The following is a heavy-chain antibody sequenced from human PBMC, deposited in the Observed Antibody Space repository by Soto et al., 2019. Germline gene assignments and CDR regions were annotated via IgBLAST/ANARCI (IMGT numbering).Heavy chain of an antibody. CDR2: IYYSGST. Sequence: QVQLQESGPGLVKPSETLSLTCTVSGGSISSYYWSWIRQPPGKGLEWIGYIYYSGSTNYNPSLKSRVTISVDTSKNQFSLKLSSVTAADTAVYYCASNYESSGYSNPNWYFDLWGRGTLVTVSS. CDR1: GGSISSYY. CDR3: ASNYESSGYSNPNWYFDL. J-gene: IGHJ2*01. D-gene: IGHD3-22*01. V-gene: IGHV4-59*01.